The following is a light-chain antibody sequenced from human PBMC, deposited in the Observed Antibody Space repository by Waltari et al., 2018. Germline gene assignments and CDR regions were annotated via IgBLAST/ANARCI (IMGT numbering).Light chain of an antibody. CDR2: DAS. CDR3: QQYANLPLT. J-gene: IGKJ4*01. CDR1: QDIRKN. V-gene: IGKV1-33*01. Sequence: DIQMTQSPSSLSASVGDRVTITCQASQDIRKNLNWFQQKPGKAPQVLTFDASNSQAAVPARFSGSGSWTDFACTISRLQPEDIGTYFCQQYANLPLTFGGGTRVEIK.